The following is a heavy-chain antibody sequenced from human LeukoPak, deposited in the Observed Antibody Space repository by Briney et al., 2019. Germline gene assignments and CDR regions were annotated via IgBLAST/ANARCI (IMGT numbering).Heavy chain of an antibody. D-gene: IGHD2-2*01. CDR1: GFTFSSYA. V-gene: IGHV3-23*01. CDR3: ARDLESLKAGVVPAFFDY. Sequence: GGSLRLSCAASGFTFSSYAMSWVRQAPGKGLEWVSAISGSGGSTYYADSVKGRFTISRDNSKNTLYLQMNSLRAEDTAVYYCARDLESLKAGVVPAFFDYWGQGTLVTVSS. J-gene: IGHJ4*02. CDR2: ISGSGGST.